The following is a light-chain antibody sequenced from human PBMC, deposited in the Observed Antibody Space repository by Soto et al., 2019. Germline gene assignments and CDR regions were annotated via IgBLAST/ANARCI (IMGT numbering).Light chain of an antibody. Sequence: QSVLTQPPSMSGAPGQRVTISCTGSSSNIGAGYDVHWYQQLPGTAPKLLIYVNNNRPSGVPDRFSGSKSGTSASLAITGLQAEDEADYYCQSYDNSLSTSVFGGGTKVTVL. J-gene: IGLJ2*01. V-gene: IGLV1-40*01. CDR1: SSNIGAGYD. CDR3: QSYDNSLSTSV. CDR2: VNN.